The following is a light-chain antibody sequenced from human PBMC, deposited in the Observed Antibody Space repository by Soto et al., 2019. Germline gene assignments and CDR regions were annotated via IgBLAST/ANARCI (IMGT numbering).Light chain of an antibody. V-gene: IGKV3-20*01. CDR2: GAS. CDR3: QQYGSSPIT. J-gene: IGKJ5*01. Sequence: EIVLTQSPGTLSLSPGERATLSCRASQSVSSSYLAWYQQKPGQAPRLLIYGASSRATDIPDRFSGSGSGTDFTLTVSRLEPEDFAVYYCQQYGSSPITFGQGTRLDIK. CDR1: QSVSSSY.